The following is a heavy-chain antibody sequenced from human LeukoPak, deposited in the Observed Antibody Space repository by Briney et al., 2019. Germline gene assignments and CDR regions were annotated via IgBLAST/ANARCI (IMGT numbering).Heavy chain of an antibody. J-gene: IGHJ6*03. Sequence: PGGSLRLSCAASGFTFSTYTIDWVRQAPGKGLEWVSSISSSSSYIYYADSVKGRFTISRDNAKNSLYLQMNSLRPEDTAIYYCARHPGDFTGIVNYYYMDVWGKGTTLTVSS. CDR1: GFTFSTYT. CDR2: ISSSSSYI. CDR3: ARHPGDFTGIVNYYYMDV. V-gene: IGHV3-21*01. D-gene: IGHD1-26*01.